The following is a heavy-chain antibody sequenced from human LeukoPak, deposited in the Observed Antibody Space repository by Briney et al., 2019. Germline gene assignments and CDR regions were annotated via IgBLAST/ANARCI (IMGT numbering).Heavy chain of an antibody. CDR2: IKQDGSEK. CDR3: ARAPPPPLYSNYEGAFDI. V-gene: IGHV3-7*01. CDR1: GFTFSRYW. J-gene: IGHJ3*02. D-gene: IGHD4-11*01. Sequence: GGSLRLSCAASGFTFSRYWMSWVRQAPGKGLEWVANIKQDGSEKYYVDSVKGRFTISRDNAKNSMNLQMNSLRVEDTAVYYCARAPPPPLYSNYEGAFDIWGQGTMVTVSS.